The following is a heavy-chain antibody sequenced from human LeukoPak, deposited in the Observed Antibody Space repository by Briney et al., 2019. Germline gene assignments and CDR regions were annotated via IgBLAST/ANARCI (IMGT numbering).Heavy chain of an antibody. V-gene: IGHV3-74*01. CDR2: INSDGSST. Sequence: PGGSLRLSCAASGFTFSSYWMHWVRQAPGKGLVWVSRINSDGSSTSYADSVKGRFTISRDNAKNTLYLQMNSLRAEDTAVYYCARPSPGWEWFDPWGQGTLVTVSS. CDR1: GFTFSSYW. D-gene: IGHD1-26*01. CDR3: ARPSPGWEWFDP. J-gene: IGHJ5*02.